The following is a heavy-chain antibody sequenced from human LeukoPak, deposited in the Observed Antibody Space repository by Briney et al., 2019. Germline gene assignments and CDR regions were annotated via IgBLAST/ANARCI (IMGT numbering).Heavy chain of an antibody. CDR2: ISSSGSTI. D-gene: IGHD6-19*01. J-gene: IGHJ4*02. Sequence: HPGGSLRLSCAASGFTFSSYEMNWVRQAPGKGLEWVSYISSSGSTIYYADSVKGRFTISRDNAKNSLYLQMNSLRAEDTAVYYCARTPGIAVAGTGTDDYWGQGTLVTVSS. CDR1: GFTFSSYE. CDR3: ARTPGIAVAGTGTDDY. V-gene: IGHV3-48*03.